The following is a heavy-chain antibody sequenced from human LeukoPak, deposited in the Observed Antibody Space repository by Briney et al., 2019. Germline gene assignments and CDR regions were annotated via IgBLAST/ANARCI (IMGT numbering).Heavy chain of an antibody. CDR1: GGSISSYY. D-gene: IGHD2-2*02. Sequence: SETLSLTCTVSGGSISSYYWSWIRQPPGKGLEWIGYIYYSGSTNYNPSLKSRVTISVDTSKNQFSLKLSSVTAADTAVYYCASLGVPAAIGDYWGQGTLVTVSS. CDR3: ASLGVPAAIGDY. CDR2: IYYSGST. J-gene: IGHJ4*02. V-gene: IGHV4-59*01.